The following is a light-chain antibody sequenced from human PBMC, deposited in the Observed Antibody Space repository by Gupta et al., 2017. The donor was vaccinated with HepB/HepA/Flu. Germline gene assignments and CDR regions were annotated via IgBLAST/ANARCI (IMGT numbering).Light chain of an antibody. CDR2: AAS. CDR3: QQSDRNPQT. Sequence: DIQMTQSLSSLSASVGDRVTITCPPSQSINSYLNWYQHEPGKAPKLLIYAASTLQSEVASRFSGSGSGTDFTLTISRLQPEDFATYYCQQSDRNPQTLGQGTKVEIK. J-gene: IGKJ1*01. V-gene: IGKV1-39*01. CDR1: QSINSY.